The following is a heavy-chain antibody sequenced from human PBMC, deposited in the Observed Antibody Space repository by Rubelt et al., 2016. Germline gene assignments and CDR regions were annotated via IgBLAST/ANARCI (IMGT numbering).Heavy chain of an antibody. Sequence: GKGLEWIGSIYYSGSTYYNPSLKSRVTISVDTSKNQFSLKLSSVTAADTAVYYCARESEETWLVTIFDYWGQGTLVTVSS. CDR2: IYYSGST. D-gene: IGHD6-19*01. J-gene: IGHJ4*02. CDR3: ARESEETWLVTIFDY. V-gene: IGHV4-39*07.